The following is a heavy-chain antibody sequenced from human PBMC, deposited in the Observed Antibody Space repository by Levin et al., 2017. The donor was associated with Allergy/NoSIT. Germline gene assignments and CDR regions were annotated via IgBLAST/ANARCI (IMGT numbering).Heavy chain of an antibody. D-gene: IGHD6-13*01. CDR3: AKDQGVAAAGQGYYYYYGMDV. CDR2: ISYDGSNK. CDR1: GFTFSSYG. Sequence: GGSLRLSCAASGFTFSSYGMHWVRQAPGKGLEWVAVISYDGSNKYYSDSVKGRFTISRDNSKNTLYLQMNSLRAEDTAVYYCAKDQGVAAAGQGYYYYYGMDVWGQGTTVTVSS. V-gene: IGHV3-30*18. J-gene: IGHJ6*02.